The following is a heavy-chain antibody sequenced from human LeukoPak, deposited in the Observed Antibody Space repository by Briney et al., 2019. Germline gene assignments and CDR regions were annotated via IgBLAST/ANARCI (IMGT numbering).Heavy chain of an antibody. J-gene: IGHJ6*03. Sequence: PGGSLRLSCAASGFTFSNYAMSWVRQAPGKGLEWVSGISGSGGSTYYADSVKGRFTISRDNSKNTLYLQMNSLRAEDTAVYYCAKGSITIFGVVEWSYYYYYMDVWGKGTTVTVSS. D-gene: IGHD3-3*01. CDR1: GFTFSNYA. CDR2: ISGSGGST. V-gene: IGHV3-23*01. CDR3: AKGSITIFGVVEWSYYYYYMDV.